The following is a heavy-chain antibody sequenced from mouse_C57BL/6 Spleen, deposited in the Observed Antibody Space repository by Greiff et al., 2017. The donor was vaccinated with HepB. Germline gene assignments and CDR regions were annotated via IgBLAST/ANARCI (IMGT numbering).Heavy chain of an antibody. Sequence: EVQLQQSGTVLARPGASVKMSCKTSGYTFTSYWMHWVKQRPGQGLEWIGAIYPGNSDTSYNQKFKGKAKLTAVTSASTAYMELSSLTNEDSAVYYCTRASYYGNHLYAMDYWGQGTSVTVSS. CDR1: GYTFTSYW. J-gene: IGHJ4*01. D-gene: IGHD2-10*01. CDR2: IYPGNSDT. CDR3: TRASYYGNHLYAMDY. V-gene: IGHV1-5*01.